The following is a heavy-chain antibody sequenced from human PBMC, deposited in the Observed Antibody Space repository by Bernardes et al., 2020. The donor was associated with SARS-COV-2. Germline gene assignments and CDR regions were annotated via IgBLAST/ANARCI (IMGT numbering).Heavy chain of an antibody. V-gene: IGHV3-7*03. Sequence: RGSLRLSCEASGFSLSSYWMSWVRQAPGKGLEWVANINQDGSQKYYVDSVEGRFTISRDKARNSLYLQMNSLRGEDTAVYYCARAYSLDYYASGSYLDYWGQGTLATVSS. CDR1: GFSLSSYW. CDR2: INQDGSQK. CDR3: ARAYSLDYYASGSYLDY. D-gene: IGHD3-10*01. J-gene: IGHJ4*02.